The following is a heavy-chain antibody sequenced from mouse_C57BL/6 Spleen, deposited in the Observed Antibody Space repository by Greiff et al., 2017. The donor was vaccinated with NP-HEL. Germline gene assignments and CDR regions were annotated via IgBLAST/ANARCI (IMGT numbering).Heavy chain of an antibody. CDR3: ARGYGSSPSYAMDY. Sequence: QVQLQQPGAELVMPGASVKLSCKASGYTFTSYWMHWVKQRPGQGLEWIGEIDPSDSYTNYHQKFKGKSTLTVDKSSSTAYMQLSSLTSEDSAVYYCARGYGSSPSYAMDYWGQGTSVTVSS. CDR1: GYTFTSYW. J-gene: IGHJ4*01. CDR2: IDPSDSYT. V-gene: IGHV1-69*01. D-gene: IGHD1-1*01.